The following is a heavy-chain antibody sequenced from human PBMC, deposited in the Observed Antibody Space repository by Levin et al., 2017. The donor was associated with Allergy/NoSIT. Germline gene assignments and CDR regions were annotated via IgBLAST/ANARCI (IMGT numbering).Heavy chain of an antibody. CDR1: GFTFSSHW. D-gene: IGHD2-2*01. Sequence: GESLKISCAASGFTFSSHWMHWVRQAPGEGLVWVSEINSDGSNTNYADSVKGRFTISRDNARNTLYLQINRVRAEDKAVYYCARGGCSSTSCLDYWGQGTLVTVSS. V-gene: IGHV3-74*01. CDR3: ARGGCSSTSCLDY. CDR2: INSDGSNT. J-gene: IGHJ4*02.